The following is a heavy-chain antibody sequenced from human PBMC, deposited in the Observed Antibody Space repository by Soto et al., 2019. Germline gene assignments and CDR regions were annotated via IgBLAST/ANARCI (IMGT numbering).Heavy chain of an antibody. CDR2: LTRGGTS. D-gene: IGHD1-1*01. V-gene: IGHV3-23*04. J-gene: IGHJ4*02. Sequence: EVQLVESGGGLVQPGGSLRLSCAASGFTFSDYSMSWVRQTPERGLEWVSTLTRGGTSYYADSVQGRFTVSRDNSKNTVSLQMHSLRAEDMALYYCTKRATTVPTPGNYFDSWGQGTLVTVSS. CDR1: GFTFSDYS. CDR3: TKRATTVPTPGNYFDS.